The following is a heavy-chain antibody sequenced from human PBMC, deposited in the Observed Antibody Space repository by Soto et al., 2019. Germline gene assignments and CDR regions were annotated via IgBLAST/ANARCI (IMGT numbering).Heavy chain of an antibody. J-gene: IGHJ4*02. CDR1: VFTCSSGY. CDR2: ILSGGDT. CDR3: ARGYWRFGESYYFDY. Sequence: GALRLSCAAPVFTCSSGYMSWVRQAPGMGLEWVSVILSGGDTYYADSVKGRFTVSRDNSQNTVYLQMNSLRGEDTATYYCARGYWRFGESYYFDYWGQGSLVSVSS. D-gene: IGHD3-10*01. V-gene: IGHV3-53*01.